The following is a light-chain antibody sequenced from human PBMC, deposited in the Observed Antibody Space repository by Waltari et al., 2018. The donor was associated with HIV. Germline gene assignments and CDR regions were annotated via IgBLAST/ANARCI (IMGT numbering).Light chain of an antibody. V-gene: IGLV3-21*02. CDR3: QVWDGRGDPVI. CDR1: NLAATKR. Sequence: SYVLTQPPSVSVAPGQTARITCGGNNLAATKRVHWYRLNPGQATVRCIYDDRDRPSGIPDRFSGSSSGDTATLTISRAEAGDEADYYCQVWDGRGDPVIFGGGTKLPVV. J-gene: IGLJ2*01. CDR2: DDR.